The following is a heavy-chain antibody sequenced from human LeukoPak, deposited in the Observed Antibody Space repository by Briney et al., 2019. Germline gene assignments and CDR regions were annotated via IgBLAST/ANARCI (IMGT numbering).Heavy chain of an antibody. Sequence: SETLSLTCTVSGGSISSYYWSWIRQPPGKGLEWIGYIYYSGSTYYNPSLKSRVTISVDTSKNQFSLKLSSVTAADTAVYYCARDGIRSIHDYGDPPQTWGQGTLVTVSS. CDR2: IYYSGST. D-gene: IGHD4-17*01. CDR1: GGSISSYY. V-gene: IGHV4-59*12. CDR3: ARDGIRSIHDYGDPPQT. J-gene: IGHJ5*02.